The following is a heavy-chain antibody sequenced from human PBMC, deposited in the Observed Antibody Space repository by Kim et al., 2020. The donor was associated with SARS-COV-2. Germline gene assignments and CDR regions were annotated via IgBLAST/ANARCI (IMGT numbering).Heavy chain of an antibody. V-gene: IGHV3-15*01. CDR3: TTFTRYGDYVGS. CDR2: IKSKTDGGTT. Sequence: GGSLRLSCAASGFTFSNAWMSWFRQAPGKGLEWVGRIKSKTDGGTTDYAAPVKGRFTISRDDSKNTLYLQMNSLKTEDTAVYYCTTFTRYGDYVGSWGQGTLVTVSS. CDR1: GFTFSNAW. D-gene: IGHD4-17*01. J-gene: IGHJ4*02.